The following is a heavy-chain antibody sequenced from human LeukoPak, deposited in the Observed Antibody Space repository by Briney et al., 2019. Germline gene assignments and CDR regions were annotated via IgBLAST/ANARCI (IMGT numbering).Heavy chain of an antibody. J-gene: IGHJ5*02. D-gene: IGHD6-19*01. Sequence: ASVKVSCKASGYTFTGYYMHWVRQAPGQGLEWMGIISPSGSSTSHAQKFQGRVTMTRDTSTATVSMELSSLRSDDTAVYYCARGWRFSSGWYWFDPWGQGTLVTVSS. CDR2: ISPSGSST. CDR3: ARGWRFSSGWYWFDP. V-gene: IGHV1-46*01. CDR1: GYTFTGYY.